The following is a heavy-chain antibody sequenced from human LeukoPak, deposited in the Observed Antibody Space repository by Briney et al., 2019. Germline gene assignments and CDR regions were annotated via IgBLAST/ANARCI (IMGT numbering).Heavy chain of an antibody. Sequence: SETLSLTCTVSGGSISSSSYYWGWIRQPPGKGLEWIGSIYYSGSTYYNPSLKSRVTISVDTSKNQFSLKLSSETAADTAVYYCARERPYDYVWGSYRYTPSYFDYWGQGTLVTVSS. D-gene: IGHD3-16*02. V-gene: IGHV4-39*02. CDR2: IYYSGST. CDR3: ARERPYDYVWGSYRYTPSYFDY. J-gene: IGHJ4*02. CDR1: GGSISSSSYY.